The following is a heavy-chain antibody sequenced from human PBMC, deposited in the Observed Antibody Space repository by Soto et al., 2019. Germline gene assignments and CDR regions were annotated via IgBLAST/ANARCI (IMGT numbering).Heavy chain of an antibody. Sequence: SETLSLTCAVSGGSIISSNWWSFVRQPPGKGLEWIGQIFHSGTTNYNPSLKSRVTISLDKSKNQFSLQLSSVTAADTAVYYCASLGTTITSFDYWGQGTLVTVSS. CDR2: IFHSGTT. CDR3: ASLGTTITSFDY. D-gene: IGHD4-4*01. CDR1: GGSIISSNW. V-gene: IGHV4-4*02. J-gene: IGHJ4*02.